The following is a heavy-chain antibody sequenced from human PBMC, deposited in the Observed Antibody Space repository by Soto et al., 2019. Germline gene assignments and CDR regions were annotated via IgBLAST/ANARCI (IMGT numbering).Heavy chain of an antibody. J-gene: IGHJ4*02. CDR1: GFSLSTSGVG. Sequence: QITLKESGPPLVKPTQTLTLTCTFSGFSLSTSGVGVGWIRQPPGKALEWLALIYWDDDKRYSPSLKSRLTITKDTSKNQVVLTMTNMDPVDTATYYCALTTEGAPNFDYWGQGTLVTVSS. CDR2: IYWDDDK. CDR3: ALTTEGAPNFDY. V-gene: IGHV2-5*02.